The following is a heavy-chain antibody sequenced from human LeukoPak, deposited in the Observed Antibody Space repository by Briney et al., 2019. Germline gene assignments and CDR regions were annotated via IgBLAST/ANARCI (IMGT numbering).Heavy chain of an antibody. CDR1: GGSISSYY. J-gene: IGHJ5*02. Sequence: PSETLSLTCTVSGGSISSYYWSWIRQPAGKGLEWIGRIYTSGSTNYNPSLKSRVTMSVDTSKNQFSLKLSSVTAADTAVYYCARDSWGRGAAAAYTDVFDPWGQGTLVTVSS. D-gene: IGHD6-13*01. CDR2: IYTSGST. V-gene: IGHV4-4*07. CDR3: ARDSWGRGAAAAYTDVFDP.